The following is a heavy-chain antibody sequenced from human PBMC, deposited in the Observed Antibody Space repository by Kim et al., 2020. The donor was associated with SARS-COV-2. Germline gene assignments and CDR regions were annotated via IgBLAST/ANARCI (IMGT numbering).Heavy chain of an antibody. J-gene: IGHJ4*02. CDR1: GFTFSDYY. Sequence: GGSLRLSCAASGFTFSDYYMSWIRQAPGKGLEWFSYISSSSSYTNYADSVKGRFTISRDNAKNSLDLQMNSLRAEDTAVYYCARVREGGSSWYYFDYWGQGTLVTVSS. CDR3: ARVREGGSSWYYFDY. D-gene: IGHD6-13*01. CDR2: ISSSSSYT. V-gene: IGHV3-11*05.